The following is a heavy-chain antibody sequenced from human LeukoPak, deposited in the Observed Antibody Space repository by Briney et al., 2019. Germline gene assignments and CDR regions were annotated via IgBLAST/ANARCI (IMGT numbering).Heavy chain of an antibody. V-gene: IGHV4-34*01. CDR2: IDHRGGS. J-gene: IGHJ5*02. Sequence: PSQSLSLTCAVYGGSFSGYSWSWIRQTPGKGLEWIGEIDHRGGSNYNPSLKSRLTMSEDKSKNQVSLPLTSMTAADTAVYYCARGLSRSYYNFWSGYSEPNGHWFDPWGQGTLVTVSS. D-gene: IGHD3-3*01. CDR3: ARGLSRSYYNFWSGYSEPNGHWFDP. CDR1: GGSFSGYS.